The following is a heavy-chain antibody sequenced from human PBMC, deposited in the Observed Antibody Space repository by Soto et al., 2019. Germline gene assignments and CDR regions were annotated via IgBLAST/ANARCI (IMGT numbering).Heavy chain of an antibody. D-gene: IGHD2-15*01. CDR1: GYIFTAYS. J-gene: IGHJ1*01. CDR2: VNPSGGSA. V-gene: IGHV1-46*01. Sequence: QVQLVQSGAEVKKPGASVKVSGKTSGYIFTAYSMHWVRQAPGQGLEWMCVVNPSGGSAHYAQSFEGRVTLTRETSTSTFFMELSSLRSEDTAVYYCARDKNCRGGTCFSKYFHHWGQGTRFTESS. CDR3: ARDKNCRGGTCFSKYFHH.